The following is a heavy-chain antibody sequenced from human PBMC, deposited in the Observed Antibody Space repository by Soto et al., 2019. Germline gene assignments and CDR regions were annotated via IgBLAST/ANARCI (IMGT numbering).Heavy chain of an antibody. CDR2: ISAYNGNT. J-gene: IGHJ6*02. CDR1: GYTFNSYG. Sequence: GASVKVSCKASGYTFNSYGISWVRQAPGQGLEWMGWISAYNGNTNYAQKLQGRVTMTTDTSTSTAYMELRSLRSDDTAVYYCARDTPQGYSSSTSCSDYYGMDVWGQGTTVTVSS. D-gene: IGHD2-2*01. V-gene: IGHV1-18*01. CDR3: ARDTPQGYSSSTSCSDYYGMDV.